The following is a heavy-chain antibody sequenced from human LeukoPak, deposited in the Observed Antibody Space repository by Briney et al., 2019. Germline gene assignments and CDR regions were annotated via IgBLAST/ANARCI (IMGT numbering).Heavy chain of an antibody. J-gene: IGHJ4*02. V-gene: IGHV3-9*03. Sequence: GGSLRLSCAASGFRFNDYAIHWVRQAPGKDLEWVSGISWNSDSIGYADSVRGRFTISRDNAKNSVYLQMNSLRAEDMGMYYCSKDEGDDYNSGTYYFDYWGQGTLVTVSS. CDR3: SKDEGDDYNSGTYYFDY. D-gene: IGHD5-24*01. CDR2: ISWNSDSI. CDR1: GFRFNDYA.